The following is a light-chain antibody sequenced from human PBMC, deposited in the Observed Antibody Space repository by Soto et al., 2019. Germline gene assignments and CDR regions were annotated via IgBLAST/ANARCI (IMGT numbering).Light chain of an antibody. J-gene: IGLJ1*01. V-gene: IGLV2-14*01. CDR3: GSYASGGAYV. CDR1: SSDVGGYNA. Sequence: QSSLTQPPSVYGSPGQSITISCTGTSSDVGGYNAVSWYQQHPGKAPKLMIYDVSNRPSGASDRFSGSKSGNTASLTISGLQAEDEADYYCGSYASGGAYVFGTGTKVTVL. CDR2: DVS.